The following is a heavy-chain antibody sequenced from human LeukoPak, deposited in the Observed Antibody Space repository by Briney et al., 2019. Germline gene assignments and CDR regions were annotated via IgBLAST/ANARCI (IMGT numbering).Heavy chain of an antibody. D-gene: IGHD3-10*01. J-gene: IGHJ4*02. CDR1: GFTFSNAW. CDR3: TTENRVRGVISTFDY. V-gene: IGHV3-15*01. Sequence: GGSLRLPCAASGFTFSNAWMSWVRQAPGKGLEWVGRIKSKTDGGTTDYAAPVKGRFTISRDDSKNTLYLQMNSLKTEDTAVYYCTTENRVRGVISTFDYWGQGTLVTVSS. CDR2: IKSKTDGGTT.